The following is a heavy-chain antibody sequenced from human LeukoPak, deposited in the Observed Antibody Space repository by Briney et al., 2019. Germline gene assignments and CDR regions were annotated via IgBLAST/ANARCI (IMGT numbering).Heavy chain of an antibody. D-gene: IGHD5-18*01. CDR2: ISSSGSTI. Sequence: PGGSLRLYCAASGFTFSSYEMNWVRQAPGKGLEWVSYISSSGSTIYYADSVKGRFTISRDNAKNSLYLRMNSLRAEDTAVYYCAREVDSYGPHFDYWGQGTLVTVSS. CDR1: GFTFSSYE. J-gene: IGHJ4*02. CDR3: AREVDSYGPHFDY. V-gene: IGHV3-48*03.